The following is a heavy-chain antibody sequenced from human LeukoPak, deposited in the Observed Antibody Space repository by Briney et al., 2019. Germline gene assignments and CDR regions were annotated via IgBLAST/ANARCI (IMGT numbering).Heavy chain of an antibody. CDR1: GFRFSNYA. D-gene: IGHD3-22*01. J-gene: IGHJ6*02. V-gene: IGHV3-23*01. CDR3: ARTGYYYDSSGPTEDYYYYCGMDV. CDR2: ISGGGGFT. Sequence: GGSLRLSCAASGFRFSNYAMSWVRQAPGKGLEWVSSISGGGGFTYYADSVRGRFTISRDNSKNTLYLQMNSLRAEDTAVYYCARTGYYYDSSGPTEDYYYYCGMDVWGQGTTVTVSS.